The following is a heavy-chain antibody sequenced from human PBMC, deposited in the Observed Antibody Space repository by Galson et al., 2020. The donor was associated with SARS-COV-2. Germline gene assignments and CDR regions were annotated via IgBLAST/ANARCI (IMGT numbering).Heavy chain of an antibody. V-gene: IGHV3-48*04. J-gene: IGHJ3*02. CDR3: ARDPPNYYEFWSGYYNGGDDAFDI. CDR2: ISSSSSTI. Sequence: GESLKISCAASGFTFSSYSMNWVSQAPGKGLEWVSYISSSSSTISYEDSVKGRFTISRDNAKNSLYLQMNSLRAEDTAVYYCARDPPNYYEFWSGYYNGGDDAFDIWGQGTMVTVSS. CDR1: GFTFSSYS. D-gene: IGHD3-3*01.